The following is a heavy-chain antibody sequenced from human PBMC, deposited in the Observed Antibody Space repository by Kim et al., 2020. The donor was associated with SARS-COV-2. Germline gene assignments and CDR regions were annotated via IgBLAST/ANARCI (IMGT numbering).Heavy chain of an antibody. J-gene: IGHJ5*02. Sequence: SETLSLTCTVSGGSISSSSYYWGWIRQPPGKGLEWIGSIYYSGSTYYNPSLKSRVTISVDTSKNQFSLKLSSVTAADTAVYYCARLLLGYCSSTSCYAIWFDPWGQGTLVTVSS. CDR1: GGSISSSSYY. D-gene: IGHD2-2*01. CDR3: ARLLLGYCSSTSCYAIWFDP. CDR2: IYYSGST. V-gene: IGHV4-39*01.